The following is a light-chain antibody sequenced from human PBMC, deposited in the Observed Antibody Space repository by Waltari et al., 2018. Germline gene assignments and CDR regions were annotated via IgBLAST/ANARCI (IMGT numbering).Light chain of an antibody. J-gene: IGKJ3*01. Sequence: EIVLTQSPGTLSLSPGERATLSCRASQSVSSSSLAWYQQKPGQAPRLLIYCASSRATGIPDRFSGSGSGTDFTLTISRLEPEDFAVYYCQQYGSSPLFTFGPGTKVDIK. CDR2: CAS. CDR3: QQYGSSPLFT. V-gene: IGKV3-20*01. CDR1: QSVSSSS.